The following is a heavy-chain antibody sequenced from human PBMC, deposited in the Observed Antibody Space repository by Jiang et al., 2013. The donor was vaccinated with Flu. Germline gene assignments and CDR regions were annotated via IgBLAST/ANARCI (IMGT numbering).Heavy chain of an antibody. D-gene: IGHD5-18*01. CDR3: ARGRIRLGY. CDR2: INHSGST. V-gene: IGHV4-34*01. J-gene: IGHJ4*02. Sequence: LLKPSETLSLTCAVYGGSFSGYYWSWIRQPPGKGLEWIGEINHSGSTNYNPSLKSRVTISVDTSKNQFSLKLSSVTAADTAVYYCARGRIRLGYWGQGTLVTVSS. CDR1: GGSFSGYY.